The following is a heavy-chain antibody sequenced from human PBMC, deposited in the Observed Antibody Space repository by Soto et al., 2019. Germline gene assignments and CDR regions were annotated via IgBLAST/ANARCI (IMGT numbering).Heavy chain of an antibody. CDR2: ISSSSSTI. CDR3: ASFLRYCSGGSCYSPPFDY. CDR1: GFTFSIYS. Sequence: PGGSLRLSCAASGFTFSIYSMNWVRHAPGKGLEWVSYISSSSSTIYYADSVKGRFTISRDNAKNSLYLQMNSLRDEDTAVYYCASFLRYCSGGSCYSPPFDYWGQGTLVTVSS. J-gene: IGHJ4*02. V-gene: IGHV3-48*02. D-gene: IGHD2-15*01.